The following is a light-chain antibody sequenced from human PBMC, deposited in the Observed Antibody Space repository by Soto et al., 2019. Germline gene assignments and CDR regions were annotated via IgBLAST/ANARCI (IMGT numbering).Light chain of an antibody. CDR3: FLSYSGARKV. J-gene: IGLJ2*01. CDR1: TGAVTSAHY. V-gene: IGLV7-46*01. CDR2: DTS. Sequence: QAVVTQEPSLTVSPGETVTITCGSSTGAVTSAHYPYWFQQRPGQAPRTLIYDTSNKHSRTPARFSGSLLGGKAALTLSGAQPEDEADYYCFLSYSGARKVFGGGTKLTVL.